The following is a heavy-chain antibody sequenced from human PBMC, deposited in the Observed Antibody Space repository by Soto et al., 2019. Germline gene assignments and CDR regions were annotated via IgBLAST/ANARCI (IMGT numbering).Heavy chain of an antibody. CDR1: GFTFSGYG. V-gene: IGHV3-33*01. J-gene: IGHJ4*02. D-gene: IGHD4-17*01. CDR2: IWYDGSNK. Sequence: GGSLRLSCAASGFTFSGYGMHWVRQAPGKGLEWVAVIWYDGSNKYYADSVKGRFTISRDNSKNTLYLQMNSLRAEDTAVYYCARAGGDYHYFDYWGQGTLVTV. CDR3: ARAGGDYHYFDY.